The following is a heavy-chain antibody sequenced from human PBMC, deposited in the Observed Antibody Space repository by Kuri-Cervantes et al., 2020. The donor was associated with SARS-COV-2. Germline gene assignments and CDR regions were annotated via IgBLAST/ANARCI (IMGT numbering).Heavy chain of an antibody. Sequence: ASVKVSCKASGYTFFTAYYIHWMRQGPGQGLEWMGWINPNSGSTEYGQRFQGRVTMTTDTSITTAYMELSSLRSEDTAIYYCATEDNGNSPLDYWGQGTLVTVSS. CDR3: ATEDNGNSPLDY. CDR2: INPNSGST. V-gene: IGHV1-2*02. D-gene: IGHD4-23*01. CDR1: GYTFFTAYY. J-gene: IGHJ4*02.